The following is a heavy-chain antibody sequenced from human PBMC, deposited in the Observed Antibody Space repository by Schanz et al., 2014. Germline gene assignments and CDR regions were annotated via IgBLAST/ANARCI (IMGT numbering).Heavy chain of an antibody. V-gene: IGHV1-18*01. D-gene: IGHD2-2*01. J-gene: IGHJ3*02. CDR3: ARGTMPGTFDI. CDR2: ISAYNGHT. Sequence: QVQLVQSGDEVKKPGASVKVSCKTSGYTFISYGIKWVRQAPGQGLEWMGWISAYNGHTDYAQKLQGRVTLTTDTSTSTAYMELSSLRYEDTALYYCARGTMPGTFDIWGQGTMVTVSS. CDR1: GYTFISYG.